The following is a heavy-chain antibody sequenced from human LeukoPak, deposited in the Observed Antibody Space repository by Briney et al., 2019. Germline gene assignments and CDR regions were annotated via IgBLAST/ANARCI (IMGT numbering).Heavy chain of an antibody. V-gene: IGHV7-4-1*02. D-gene: IGHD2-2*01. CDR3: ARQCCSSTSCHFDY. Sequence: ASVKVSCKASGYTFTSYAMNWVRQAPGQGLEWMGWINTNTGNPTYAQGFTGRFVFSLDTSVSTAYLQISSLKAEDTAVYYCARQCCSSTSCHFDYWGQGTLVTVSS. J-gene: IGHJ4*02. CDR1: GYTFTSYA. CDR2: INTNTGNP.